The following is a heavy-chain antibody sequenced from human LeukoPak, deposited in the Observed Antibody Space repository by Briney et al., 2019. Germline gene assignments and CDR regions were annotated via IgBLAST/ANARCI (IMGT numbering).Heavy chain of an antibody. V-gene: IGHV1-2*02. CDR2: INPNSGGT. D-gene: IGHD6-6*01. Sequence: ASVKVSCKASGYSFTSYGISWVRQAPGQGLEWMGWINPNSGGTNYAQKFQGRVTMTRDTSISTAYMELSRLRSDDTAVYYCARADSSSHSSSPSFDYWGQGTLVTVSS. CDR3: ARADSSSHSSSPSFDY. J-gene: IGHJ4*02. CDR1: GYSFTSYG.